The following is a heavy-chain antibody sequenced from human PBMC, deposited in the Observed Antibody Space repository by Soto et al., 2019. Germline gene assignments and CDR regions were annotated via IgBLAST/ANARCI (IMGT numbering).Heavy chain of an antibody. CDR3: ARSDIVATEAYYFDY. CDR1: GGSISSGGYY. V-gene: IGHV4-31*03. J-gene: IGHJ4*02. D-gene: IGHD5-12*01. CDR2: IYYSGST. Sequence: QVQLQESGPGLVKPSQTLSLTCTVSGGSISSGGYYWSWIRQHPGKGLEWIGYIYYSGSTYYNPSLKSRVTISVDTSKNQFSLKLSSVTAADTAVYYCARSDIVATEAYYFDYWGQGTLVTVSS.